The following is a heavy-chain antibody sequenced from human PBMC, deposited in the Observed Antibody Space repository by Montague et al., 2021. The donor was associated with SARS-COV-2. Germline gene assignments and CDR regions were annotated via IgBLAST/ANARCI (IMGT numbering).Heavy chain of an antibody. V-gene: IGHV6-1*01. CDR3: ARHLNYRDYGGDDY. Sequence: CAISGDSVSRNSAAWNWIRQSPSRGLEWLGRTYYRSKWYSDYAVSVKSRITINPDTSKNQISLQLNSVTAADTAVYYCARHLNYRDYGGDDYWGQGTLVTVSS. D-gene: IGHD4-17*01. J-gene: IGHJ4*02. CDR2: TYYRSKWYS. CDR1: GDSVSRNSAA.